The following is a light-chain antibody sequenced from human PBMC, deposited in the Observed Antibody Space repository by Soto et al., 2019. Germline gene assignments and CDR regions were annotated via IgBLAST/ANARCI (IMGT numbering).Light chain of an antibody. CDR1: SSDVGSYNL. J-gene: IGLJ1*01. CDR2: QVS. V-gene: IGLV2-23*02. Sequence: ALTQPASVSGSPGQSITISCTGTSSDVGSYNLVSWYQQHPGKAPKLMIYQVSKRPSGVSNRFSGSKSGNTASLTISGFQAEDEADYYCCSYAGSSTFYVFGTGTKVTVL. CDR3: CSYAGSSTFYV.